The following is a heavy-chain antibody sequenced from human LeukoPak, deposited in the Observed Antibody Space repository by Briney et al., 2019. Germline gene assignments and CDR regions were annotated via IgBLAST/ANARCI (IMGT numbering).Heavy chain of an antibody. CDR1: GFTFSSYG. V-gene: IGHV3-30*02. Sequence: GGSLRLSCAASGFTFSSYGMHWVRQAPGKGLEWVTFIQYDGSNKYYADSVKGRFTISRDNSKNTVYLQMNSLRTEDTAVYYCARGRRGYSSGWGHLNNWFDPWGQGTLVTVSS. D-gene: IGHD6-19*01. CDR3: ARGRRGYSSGWGHLNNWFDP. CDR2: IQYDGSNK. J-gene: IGHJ5*02.